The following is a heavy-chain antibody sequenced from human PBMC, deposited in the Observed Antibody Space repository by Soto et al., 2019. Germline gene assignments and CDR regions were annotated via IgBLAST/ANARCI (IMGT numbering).Heavy chain of an antibody. J-gene: IGHJ6*02. Sequence: GGSLRLSCAASGFTFSSYAMHWVRQAPGKGLEWVAVISYDGSNKYYADSVKGRFTIFRDNSKNTLYLQMNSLRAEDTAVYYCARCLITEYSSSPYYYYYYGMDVWGQGTTVTVSS. CDR1: GFTFSSYA. D-gene: IGHD6-6*01. CDR2: ISYDGSNK. V-gene: IGHV3-30-3*01. CDR3: ARCLITEYSSSPYYYYYYGMDV.